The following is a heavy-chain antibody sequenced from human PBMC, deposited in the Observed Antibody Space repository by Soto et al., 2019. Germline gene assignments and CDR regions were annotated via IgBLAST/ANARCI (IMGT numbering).Heavy chain of an antibody. Sequence: GGSLRLSCAASGFTFSSYSMNWVRQAPGKGLEWVSYISSSSSTIYYADSVKGRFTISRDNAKSSLYLQMNSLRDEDTAVYYCARGSYCSSTSCYGKGKYYYYYYGMDVWGQGTTVTVSS. CDR2: ISSSSSTI. CDR1: GFTFSSYS. D-gene: IGHD2-2*01. CDR3: ARGSYCSSTSCYGKGKYYYYYYGMDV. J-gene: IGHJ6*02. V-gene: IGHV3-48*02.